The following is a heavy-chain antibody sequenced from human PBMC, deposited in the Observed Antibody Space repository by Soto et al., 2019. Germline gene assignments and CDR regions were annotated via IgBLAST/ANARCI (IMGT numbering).Heavy chain of an antibody. V-gene: IGHV4-4*07. CDR2: IYTSGST. J-gene: IGHJ3*02. D-gene: IGHD3-22*01. Sequence: SLTCTVSGGSISSYYWSCIRQPAGKGLEWIGRIYTSGSTNYNPSLKSRVTMSVDTSKNQFSLKLSSVTAADTAVYYCARGYYDSSGYHGGDAFDIWGQGTMVT. CDR1: GGSISSYY. CDR3: ARGYYDSSGYHGGDAFDI.